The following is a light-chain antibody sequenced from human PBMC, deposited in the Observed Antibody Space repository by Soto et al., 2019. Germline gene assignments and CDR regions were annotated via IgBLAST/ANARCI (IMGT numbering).Light chain of an antibody. J-gene: IGKJ1*01. CDR3: QQYGSSPGT. V-gene: IGKV3-20*01. CDR1: QSVSNNY. CDR2: GAS. Sequence: EIVLTQSPGTLSLSPVEIATLSCRASQSVSNNYLAWYQQRPGQAPRLLIFGASIRDTGLPDRFSGSGSGTDFTLTISRLEPEDFAVYYCQQYGSSPGTFGQGTTVDIK.